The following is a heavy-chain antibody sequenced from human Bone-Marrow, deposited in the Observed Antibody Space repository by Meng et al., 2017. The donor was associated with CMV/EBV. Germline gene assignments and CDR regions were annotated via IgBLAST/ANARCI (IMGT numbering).Heavy chain of an antibody. D-gene: IGHD3-3*01. V-gene: IGHV3-48*03. CDR1: GFTFSSYE. Sequence: GESLKISCAASGFTFSSYEMNWVRQAPGKGLEWVSYISRSGNTIYYADSVRGRFTISRDNAKNSLYLQMNSLRAEDTAVYYCARARILESYYDFWSGYYQTSQFDAFDIWGQGTMVTVSS. J-gene: IGHJ3*02. CDR2: ISRSGNTI. CDR3: ARARILESYYDFWSGYYQTSQFDAFDI.